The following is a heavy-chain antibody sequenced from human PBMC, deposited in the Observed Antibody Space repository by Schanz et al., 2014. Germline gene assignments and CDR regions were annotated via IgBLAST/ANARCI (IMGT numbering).Heavy chain of an antibody. CDR3: ARNPRAPEYFQH. V-gene: IGHV3-66*03. CDR1: GFTVNTNY. Sequence: EVQLVESGGGLIQPGGSLRLSCAVSGFTVNTNYMSWVRQAPGKGLEWISSMYINSGSTQYADSVKGRFTISRENSKNSLYLQMDSLRAEDTAVYYCARNPRAPEYFQHWGQGTLVTVSS. J-gene: IGHJ1*01. CDR2: MYINSGST.